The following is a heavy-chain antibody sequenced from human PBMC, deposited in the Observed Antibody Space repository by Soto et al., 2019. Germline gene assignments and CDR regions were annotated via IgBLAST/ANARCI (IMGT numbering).Heavy chain of an antibody. J-gene: IGHJ6*03. V-gene: IGHV3-23*01. CDR1: GFTFSSYA. CDR2: ISGSGGST. Sequence: PGGSLRLSCAASGFTFSSYAMNWVRQAPGKGLEWVSGISGSGGSTYYADSVKGRFTISRDNSKNTLYLQINSLRAGDTAVYYCAKGVAEQFYYYYYMDVWGKGTTVTVSS. CDR3: AKGVAEQFYYYYYMDV. D-gene: IGHD2-15*01.